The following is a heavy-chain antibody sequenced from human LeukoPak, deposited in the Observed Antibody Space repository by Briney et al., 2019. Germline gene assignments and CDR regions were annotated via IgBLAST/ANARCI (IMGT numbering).Heavy chain of an antibody. D-gene: IGHD3-22*01. J-gene: IGHJ4*02. CDR2: INHSGST. Sequence: SETLSLTCAVYGGSFSGYYWSWIRQPPGKGLEWIGEINHSGSTNYNPSLKSRLTISVDTAKNQFSLNLSSLTAADTAVYYCASNGPLLSDTSRYYFDSWGQGTLVTVSS. V-gene: IGHV4-34*01. CDR3: ASNGPLLSDTSRYYFDS. CDR1: GGSFSGYY.